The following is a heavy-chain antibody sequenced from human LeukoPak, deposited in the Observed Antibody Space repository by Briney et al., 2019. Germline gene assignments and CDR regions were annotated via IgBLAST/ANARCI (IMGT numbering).Heavy chain of an antibody. CDR3: ARGPPRGKYYYMDV. Sequence: GGSLRLSCAASGFTFSSFDMHWVRQPTGQGLEWVSTIGTASDTYYPGSVEGRFTLSRDNAKNSLYLQMNSLTAGDTAVYYCARGPPRGKYYYMDVWGKGNTVTVYS. CDR2: IGTASDT. J-gene: IGHJ6*03. V-gene: IGHV3-13*01. CDR1: GFTFSSFD. D-gene: IGHD1-1*01.